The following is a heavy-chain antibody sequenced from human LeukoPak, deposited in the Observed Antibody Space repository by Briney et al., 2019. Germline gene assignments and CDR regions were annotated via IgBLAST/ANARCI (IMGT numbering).Heavy chain of an antibody. CDR1: GGSISSYY. D-gene: IGHD3-22*01. J-gene: IGHJ4*02. CDR3: AREFPSDSSGYFADY. V-gene: IGHV4-4*07. CDR2: IYTSGST. Sequence: PSETLSLTCTVSGGSISSYYWSWIRQPAGKGLEWIGRIYTSGSTNYNPSLKSRVTMSVDTSKNQFSLKLSSVTAADTAVYYCAREFPSDSSGYFADYWGQGTLVTVSS.